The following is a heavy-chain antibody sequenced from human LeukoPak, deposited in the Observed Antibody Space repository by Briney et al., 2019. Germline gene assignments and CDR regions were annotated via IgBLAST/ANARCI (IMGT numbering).Heavy chain of an antibody. D-gene: IGHD6-19*01. V-gene: IGHV3-15*01. CDR3: TTGSSGWYSYYYYYMDV. J-gene: IGHJ6*03. CDR1: GFTFSNAW. Sequence: GGSLRLSCAASGFTFSNAWMSWVRQAPGKGLEWVGRIKSKTDGGTTDYAAPVKGRFTISRDDSKNTLYLQMNSLKTEDTAVYYCTTGSSGWYSYYYYYMDVWGKGTTVTISS. CDR2: IKSKTDGGTT.